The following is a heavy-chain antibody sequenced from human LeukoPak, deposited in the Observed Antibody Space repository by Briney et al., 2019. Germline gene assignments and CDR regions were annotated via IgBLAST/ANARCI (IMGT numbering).Heavy chain of an antibody. CDR2: IYHSGST. D-gene: IGHD6-13*01. Sequence: SGTLSLTCAVSGGSISSSNWWSWVRQPPGKGLEWIGEIYHSGSTNYNPSLKSRVTISVDTSKNQFSLKLSSVTAADTAVYYCARDLGSSSWFERYNWFDPWGQGTLVTVSS. J-gene: IGHJ5*02. CDR3: ARDLGSSSWFERYNWFDP. CDR1: GGSISSSNW. V-gene: IGHV4-4*02.